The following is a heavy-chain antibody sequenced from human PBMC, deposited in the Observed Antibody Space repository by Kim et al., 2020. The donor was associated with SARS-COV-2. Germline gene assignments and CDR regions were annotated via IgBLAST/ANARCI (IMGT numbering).Heavy chain of an antibody. CDR1: GFTFSSYA. V-gene: IGHV3-30-3*01. CDR3: ASSYGSGSDAFDI. J-gene: IGHJ3*02. D-gene: IGHD3-10*01. CDR2: ISYDGSNK. Sequence: GGSLRLSCAASGFTFSSYAMHWVRQAPGKGLEWVAVISYDGSNKYYADSVKGRFTISRDNSKNTLYLQMNSLRAEDTAVYYCASSYGSGSDAFDIWGQGTMVTVSS.